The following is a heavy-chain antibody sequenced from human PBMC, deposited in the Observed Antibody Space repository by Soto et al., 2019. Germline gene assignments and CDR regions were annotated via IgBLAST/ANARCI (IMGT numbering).Heavy chain of an antibody. CDR3: ARGQDSSSWLPDYYYYGMDV. J-gene: IGHJ6*02. CDR1: GGSFSGYY. V-gene: IGHV4-34*01. D-gene: IGHD6-13*01. Sequence: XATLSLTCAVYGGSFSGYYWSWIRQPPGKGLEWIGEINHSGSTNYNPSLKSRVTISVDTSKNQFSLKLSSVTAADTAVYYCARGQDSSSWLPDYYYYGMDVWGQGTTVTVSS. CDR2: INHSGST.